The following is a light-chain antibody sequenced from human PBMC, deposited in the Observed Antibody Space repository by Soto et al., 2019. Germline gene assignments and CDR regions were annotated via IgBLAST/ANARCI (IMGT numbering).Light chain of an antibody. J-gene: IGLJ3*02. CDR3: AAWDDSLDGICV. Sequence: QSVLTQPPSVSGTPGQRVAIPCSGSSSNIGSNTVNWYQQLPRMAPKLLIYYNNERPSGVPDRFSGSKSGTSASLAISGLQSEDEADYFCAAWDDSLDGICVFGGGTKLTVL. CDR2: YNN. V-gene: IGLV1-44*01. CDR1: SSNIGSNT.